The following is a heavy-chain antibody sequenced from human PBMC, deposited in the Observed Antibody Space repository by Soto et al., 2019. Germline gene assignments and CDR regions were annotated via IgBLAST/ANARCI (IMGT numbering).Heavy chain of an antibody. CDR1: GFTFSSYA. CDR3: AKVGTLYGSGSSPNY. Sequence: PGGSLRLSCAASGFTFSSYAMSWVRQAPAKGLEWVSAISGSGGSTYYADSVKGRFTISRDNSKNTLYLQMNSLRAEDTAVYYCAKVGTLYGSGSSPNYWGQGTLVTVSS. J-gene: IGHJ4*02. D-gene: IGHD3-10*01. CDR2: ISGSGGST. V-gene: IGHV3-23*01.